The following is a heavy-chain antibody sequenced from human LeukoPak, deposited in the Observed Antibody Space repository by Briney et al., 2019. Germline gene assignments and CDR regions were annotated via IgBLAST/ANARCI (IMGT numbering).Heavy chain of an antibody. Sequence: GGSRRLSCTASGFTFKLYAMTWVRQAPGKGLEWVSGIGGSGDGTHYTHSVKGRFTISRDNSENTLHLQMNSLRAEDTAMYYCAKDQGGGNYRVYFENWGQGTLVTVSP. CDR1: GFTFKLYA. J-gene: IGHJ4*02. CDR2: IGGSGDGT. V-gene: IGHV3-23*01. D-gene: IGHD1-26*01. CDR3: AKDQGGGNYRVYFEN.